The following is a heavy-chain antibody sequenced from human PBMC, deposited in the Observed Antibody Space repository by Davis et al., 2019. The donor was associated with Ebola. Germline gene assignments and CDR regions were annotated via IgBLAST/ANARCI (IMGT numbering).Heavy chain of an antibody. CDR2: IKTKTDGGTT. Sequence: PGGSLRLSCAASGFTFSTYAMTWVRQAPGKGLEWVGRIKTKTDGGTTDLAAPVKGRFTISRDDSENTLYLQMDSLKAEDTAVYWCTTDPGIMITFGGVARSYGMDVWGQGTTVTVSS. D-gene: IGHD3-16*01. CDR1: GFTFSTYA. CDR3: TTDPGIMITFGGVARSYGMDV. J-gene: IGHJ6*02. V-gene: IGHV3-15*05.